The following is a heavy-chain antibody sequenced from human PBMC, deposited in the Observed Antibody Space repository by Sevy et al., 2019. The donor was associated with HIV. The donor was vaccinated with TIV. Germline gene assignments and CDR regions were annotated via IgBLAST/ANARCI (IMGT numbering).Heavy chain of an antibody. CDR1: GYTLTELS. J-gene: IGHJ5*02. CDR2: FDPEDGET. V-gene: IGHV1-24*01. Sequence: ASVKVSCKVSGYTLTELSMHWVRQAPGKGLEWMGGFDPEDGETIYAQKFQGRVTMTEDTSKDTAYMELSSLRSVDTAVYDWETSDQYCTNGVCYKVVGFDPWGQGTLVTVSS. D-gene: IGHD2-8*01. CDR3: ETSDQYCTNGVCYKVVGFDP.